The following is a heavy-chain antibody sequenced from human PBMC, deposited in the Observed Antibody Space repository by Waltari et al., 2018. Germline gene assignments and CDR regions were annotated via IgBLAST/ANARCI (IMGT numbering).Heavy chain of an antibody. Sequence: EVQLVESGGGLVQPGGSLRLSCAASGFPFSTFEINWVRQAPGKGLEWVSYISGSGTTMKYTDSVKGRFTISRDDAKNSLFLQMNSLRDEDTAVYYCARALSGSYYRYFQYWGQGTLVTVSS. J-gene: IGHJ1*01. CDR2: ISGSGTTM. V-gene: IGHV3-48*03. CDR3: ARALSGSYYRYFQY. CDR1: GFPFSTFE. D-gene: IGHD1-26*01.